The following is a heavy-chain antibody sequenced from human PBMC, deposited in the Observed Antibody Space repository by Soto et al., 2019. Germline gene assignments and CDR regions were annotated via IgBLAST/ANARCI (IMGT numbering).Heavy chain of an antibody. CDR3: VRDIGYYDTLTGYPRYYFDC. CDR1: GFLFSSYE. CDR2: ISSSGSTI. D-gene: IGHD3-9*01. Sequence: PGGSLRLSCAASGFLFSSYEMNWVRQAPGKGLEWVSYISSSGSTIYYADSVKGRFAISRDNAKNSLYLQINNLRAEDTAVYYCVRDIGYYDTLTGYPRYYFDCWGQGTLVTVSS. J-gene: IGHJ4*02. V-gene: IGHV3-48*03.